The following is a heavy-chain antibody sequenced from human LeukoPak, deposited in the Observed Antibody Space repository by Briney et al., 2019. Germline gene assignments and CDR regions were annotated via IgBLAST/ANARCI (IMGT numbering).Heavy chain of an antibody. V-gene: IGHV1-69*05. CDR1: GGTFSSYA. D-gene: IGHD5-18*01. Sequence: SVKVSCKASGGTFSSYAISWVRQAPGQGLEWMGGIIPIFGTANYAQKFQGRVTIITDESTSTAYMELSSLRSEDTAVYYCARVKTDTAHYYYYYYMDVWGKGTTVTVSS. CDR2: IIPIFGTA. J-gene: IGHJ6*03. CDR3: ARVKTDTAHYYYYYYMDV.